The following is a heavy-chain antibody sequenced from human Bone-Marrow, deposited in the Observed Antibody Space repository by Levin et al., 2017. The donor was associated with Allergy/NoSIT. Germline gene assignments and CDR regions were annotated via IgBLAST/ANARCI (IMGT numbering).Heavy chain of an antibody. CDR1: GFTFSDYY. CDR3: ATGCSRTTCSLGVDY. J-gene: IGHJ4*02. V-gene: IGHV3-11*06. Sequence: PGGSLRLSCTASGFTFSDYYMSWVRQAPGKGLEWISHIAYSSDYTNYADSVKGRFTISRDNAKNSLYLQMNSLRVEDTALYYCATGCSRTTCSLGVDYWGQGTLVTVSS. CDR2: IAYSSDYT. D-gene: IGHD2-2*01.